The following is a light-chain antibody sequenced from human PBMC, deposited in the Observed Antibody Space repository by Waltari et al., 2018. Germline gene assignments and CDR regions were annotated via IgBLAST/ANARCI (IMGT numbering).Light chain of an antibody. CDR2: VVS. J-gene: IGLJ2*01. Sequence: QSALTQPASVSGSPGQSITISCTGTSSDIGSYVYASWYQQHPGKAHKILIYVVSNRPSGFSFRFPASNAGATASLTISGLQAEDEADYYCSSFTGSGVLFGGGTKVTVL. V-gene: IGLV2-14*03. CDR1: SSDIGSYVY. CDR3: SSFTGSGVL.